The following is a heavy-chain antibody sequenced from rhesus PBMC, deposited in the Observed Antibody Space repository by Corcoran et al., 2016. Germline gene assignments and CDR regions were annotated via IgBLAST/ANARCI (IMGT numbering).Heavy chain of an antibody. V-gene: IGHV4-122*02. CDR2: ITYSGST. D-gene: IGHD2-27*01. Sequence: QVQLQESGPGLVKPSETLALPCAVSGGSFSSGSYSWSWIRPPPGKGLEGMGYITYSGSTSYNPSLKSRVTISRDTSKNQFSLKLSSVTAADTAVYYCARYPRGNDAFDFWGQGLRVTVSS. CDR3: ARYPRGNDAFDF. CDR1: GGSFSSGSYS. J-gene: IGHJ3*01.